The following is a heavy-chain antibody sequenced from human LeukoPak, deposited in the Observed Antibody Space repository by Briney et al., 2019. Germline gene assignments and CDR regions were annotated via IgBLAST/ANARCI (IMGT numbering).Heavy chain of an antibody. J-gene: IGHJ4*02. CDR2: INPSGGST. Sequence: ASAKVSCKASGYTFTSYYMHWVRQAPGQGLEWMGIINPSGGSTSYAQKFQGRVTMTRDTSTSTVYMELSSLRSEDTAVYYCARVGFTYYYDSSGYYDYWGQGTLVTVSS. D-gene: IGHD3-22*01. CDR3: ARVGFTYYYDSSGYYDY. CDR1: GYTFTSYY. V-gene: IGHV1-46*01.